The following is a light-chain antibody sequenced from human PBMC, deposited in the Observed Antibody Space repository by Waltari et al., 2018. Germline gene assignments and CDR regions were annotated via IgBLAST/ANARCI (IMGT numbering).Light chain of an antibody. Sequence: QSALTQPPPVSGSPGTSVTISRPGTSIDVGSYTTLSWSQQPPGTAPKLMIYEVSNRPSGVPDRFYGSKSGNTASLTISGLQAEDEADYYCSSYTSSSTSYVVFGGGTKLTVL. V-gene: IGLV2-18*02. CDR1: SIDVGSYTT. CDR2: EVS. J-gene: IGLJ2*01. CDR3: SSYTSSSTSYVV.